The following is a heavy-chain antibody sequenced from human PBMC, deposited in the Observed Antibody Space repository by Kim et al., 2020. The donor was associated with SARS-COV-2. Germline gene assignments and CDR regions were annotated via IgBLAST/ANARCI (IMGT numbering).Heavy chain of an antibody. CDR2: GGGT. CDR3: AKGRSDV. J-gene: IGHJ6*02. Sequence: GGGTYSAASVKGRFTISRDNSKNTAYLQMNSLRAEDTAVYYCAKGRSDVWGQGTTVTVSS. V-gene: IGHV3-23*01.